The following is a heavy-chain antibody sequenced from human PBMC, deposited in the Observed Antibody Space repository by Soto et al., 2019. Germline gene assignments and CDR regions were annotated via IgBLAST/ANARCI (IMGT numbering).Heavy chain of an antibody. D-gene: IGHD1-26*01. CDR3: AKAGWEPLSFTYYYYGMDV. J-gene: IGHJ6*02. CDR1: GFTFDDYT. V-gene: IGHV3-43*01. Sequence: GGSLRLSCAASGFTFDDYTMHWVRQAPGKGLEWVSLISWDGGSTYYADSVKGRFTISRDNSKNSLYLQMNSLRTEDTALYYCAKAGWEPLSFTYYYYGMDVWGQGTTVTVSS. CDR2: ISWDGGST.